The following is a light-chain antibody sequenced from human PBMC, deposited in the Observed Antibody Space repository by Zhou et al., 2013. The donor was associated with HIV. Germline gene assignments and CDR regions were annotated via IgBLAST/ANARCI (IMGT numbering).Light chain of an antibody. CDR2: GAS. CDR3: QQARSFPHT. V-gene: IGKV3-20*01. CDR1: QKIISSY. J-gene: IGKJ4*01. Sequence: EAVLTQSPATLSLSPGERATLSCRASQKIISSYLGWYQQRPGQAPRLFIYGASTRATGIPARFSGSGSGTEFTLSITGLQTGDFAIYYCQQARSFPHTFGGGPG.